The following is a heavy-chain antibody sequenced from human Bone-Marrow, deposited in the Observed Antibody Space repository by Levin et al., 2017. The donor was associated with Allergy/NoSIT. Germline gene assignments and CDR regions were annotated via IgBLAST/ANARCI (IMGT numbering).Heavy chain of an antibody. CDR1: GFTMTNNY. CDR3: ATFNYHDSAALEY. J-gene: IGHJ4*02. V-gene: IGHV3-53*01. Sequence: PGESLKISCGAFGFTMTNNYMTWVRQAPGKGLEWVSIIYGGGATFYADSVKGRFTISRDNSKLYLQMDSLRAEDTAIYYCATFNYHDSAALEYWGPGTQVIVSS. CDR2: IYGGGAT. D-gene: IGHD3-22*01.